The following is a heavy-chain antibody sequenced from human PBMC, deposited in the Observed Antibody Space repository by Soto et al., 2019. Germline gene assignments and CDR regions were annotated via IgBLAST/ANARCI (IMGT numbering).Heavy chain of an antibody. CDR2: IIPILGIA. V-gene: IGHV1-69*02. J-gene: IGHJ4*02. CDR3: ASRGTVTTSDY. D-gene: IGHD4-17*01. Sequence: QVQLVQSGAEVKKPGSSVKVSCKASGGTFSSYTISWVRQAPGQGLEWMGRIIPILGIANYAQKFQGRVTITADKSTSTAHMELSSLRSEDTAVYYCASRGTVTTSDYWGQGTLVTVSS. CDR1: GGTFSSYT.